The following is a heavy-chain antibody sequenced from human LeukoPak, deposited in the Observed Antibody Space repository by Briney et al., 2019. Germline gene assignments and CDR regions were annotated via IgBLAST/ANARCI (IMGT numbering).Heavy chain of an antibody. CDR3: ARDSSGYYYPDAFDI. V-gene: IGHV3-30*03. CDR2: ISYDGSNK. D-gene: IGHD3-22*01. Sequence: GGSLRLSCAASGFTFSSYVMHWVRQAPGKGLEWVAVISYDGSNKYYADSVKGRFTISRDNSKNTLYLQMNSLRAEDTAVYYCARDSSGYYYPDAFDIWGQGTMVTVSS. CDR1: GFTFSSYV. J-gene: IGHJ3*02.